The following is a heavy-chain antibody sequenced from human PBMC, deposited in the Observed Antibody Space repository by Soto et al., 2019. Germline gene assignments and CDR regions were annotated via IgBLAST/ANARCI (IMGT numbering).Heavy chain of an antibody. Sequence: EVQLVESGGGLVQPGGSLRLSCAASGFTVSSNYMSWVRQAPGKGLEWVSVIYSGGSTYYADSVKGRFTISRDNSKNTLYLQMNSLRAEDTAVYYCAGEYYYGSGSYYYFDYGGQGTLVTVSS. CDR3: AGEYYYGSGSYYYFDY. CDR1: GFTVSSNY. D-gene: IGHD3-10*01. J-gene: IGHJ4*02. CDR2: IYSGGST. V-gene: IGHV3-66*01.